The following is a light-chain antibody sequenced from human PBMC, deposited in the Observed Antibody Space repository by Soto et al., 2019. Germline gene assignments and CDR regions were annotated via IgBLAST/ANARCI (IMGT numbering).Light chain of an antibody. V-gene: IGLV2-14*01. CDR3: NSYTSSGTGV. CDR2: DVS. Sequence: QSVLTQPASVSGSPGQSITISCTGTRSDVGGYNYVSWYQQHPGKAPKLMIYDVSNRPSGVSNRFSGSKSGNTASLTISGLQPEDEADYYCNSYTSSGTGVFGTGTKVTVL. CDR1: RSDVGGYNY. J-gene: IGLJ1*01.